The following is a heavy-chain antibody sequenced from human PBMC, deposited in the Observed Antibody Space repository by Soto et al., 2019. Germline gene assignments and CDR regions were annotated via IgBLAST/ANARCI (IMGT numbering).Heavy chain of an antibody. V-gene: IGHV3-23*01. D-gene: IGHD2-2*02. Sequence: EVQLLESGGGLVQPGGSLRLSCAASGFPFSNYAMSWVRQTPGTGLEWVSAVSGSGGSTYYADSVKGRFTMSRHNSKNTLYLEMTSLRAEYKAGYYCAKAASTYIVVVPAAIYFDSCSQGTLVTVSS. J-gene: IGHJ4*02. CDR3: AKAASTYIVVVPAAIYFDS. CDR1: GFPFSNYA. CDR2: VSGSGGST.